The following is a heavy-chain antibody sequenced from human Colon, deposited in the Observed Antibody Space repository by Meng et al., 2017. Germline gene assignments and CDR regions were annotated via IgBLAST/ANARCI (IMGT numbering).Heavy chain of an antibody. CDR2: IYYSGST. D-gene: IGHD4-17*01. Sequence: QLKGAGPGLLQPSQTLSLTCTVSGGSISSGDYYWSWVRQPPGKGLEWIGYIYYSGSTYSNASLKSRVAISIDRSKNQFSLKLSSVTAADTAVYYCARDRKHYGERGWFDPWGQGTLVTVSS. V-gene: IGHV4-30-4*01. CDR3: ARDRKHYGERGWFDP. J-gene: IGHJ5*02. CDR1: GGSISSGDYY.